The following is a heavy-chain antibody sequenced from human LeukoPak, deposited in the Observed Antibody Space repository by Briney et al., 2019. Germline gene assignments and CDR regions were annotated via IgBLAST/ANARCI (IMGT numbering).Heavy chain of an antibody. CDR3: ARDGTETGIAAAGIKFDP. V-gene: IGHV1-2*02. CDR2: INPNSGGT. D-gene: IGHD6-13*01. CDR1: GYTFTGYY. J-gene: IGHJ5*02. Sequence: ASVKVSCKASGYTFTGYYMHWVRHAPGQGLVGRGRINPNSGGTNYAQRFQGRVTMTRDTSISTAYMELSRLRSDDTAVYNCARDGTETGIAAAGIKFDPWGQGTLVTVSS.